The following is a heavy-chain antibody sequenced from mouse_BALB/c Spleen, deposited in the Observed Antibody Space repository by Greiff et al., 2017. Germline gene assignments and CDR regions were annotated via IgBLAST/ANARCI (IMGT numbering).Heavy chain of an antibody. CDR1: GYSITSGYY. J-gene: IGHJ2*01. CDR3: ARDLVITTRLYYFDY. D-gene: IGHD2-4*01. CDR2: ISYDGSN. Sequence: EVQLQQSGPGLVKPSQSLSLTCSVTGYSITSGYYWNWIRQFPGNKLEWMGYISYDGSNNYNPSLKNRISITRDTSKNQFFLKLNSVTTEDTATYYCARDLVITTRLYYFDYWGQGTTLTVSS. V-gene: IGHV3-6*02.